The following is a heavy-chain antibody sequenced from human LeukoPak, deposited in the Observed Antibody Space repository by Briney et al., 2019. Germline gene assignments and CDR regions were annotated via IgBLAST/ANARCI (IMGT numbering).Heavy chain of an antibody. CDR3: AKGDSSSWSAFEI. D-gene: IGHD6-13*01. V-gene: IGHV3-30*02. CDR1: GLTFSSYG. Sequence: GGSLRLSCAASGLTFSSYGMHWVRQAPGKGVEWVAFIRFDETKKYYAHSVKGRFTISRDNSKNTLYLQMNSLRAEDTAVFYCAKGDSSSWSAFEIWGQGTMVTVSS. CDR2: IRFDETKK. J-gene: IGHJ3*02.